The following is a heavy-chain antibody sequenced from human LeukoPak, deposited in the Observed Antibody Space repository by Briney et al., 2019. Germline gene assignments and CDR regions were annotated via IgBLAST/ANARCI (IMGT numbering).Heavy chain of an antibody. V-gene: IGHV3-23*01. D-gene: IGHD2-2*01. CDR2: LSGSGDKT. Sequence: SGGSLRLSCAASGFTFRSYAMSWVRQAPGKGLEWVSALSGSGDKTFYADSVKGRFTISRDNAKNTLYLQMRSPMTEDTAVYYCAKDLNYAFDYWGQGTLVTVSS. CDR1: GFTFRSYA. J-gene: IGHJ4*02. CDR3: AKDLNYAFDY.